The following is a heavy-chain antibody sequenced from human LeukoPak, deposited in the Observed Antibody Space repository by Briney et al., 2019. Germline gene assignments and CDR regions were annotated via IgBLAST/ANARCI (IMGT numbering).Heavy chain of an antibody. Sequence: GGSLRLSCGASGFTFSNYNRNWVRQAPGEGLEWVSYINSSSTYIFYADSVTGRFTISRDNAKNSLYLQMNSLRAEDTAVYYCARDASMTRYYFDYWGQRTLVTVS. CDR2: INSSSTYI. CDR1: GFTFSNYN. D-gene: IGHD4-11*01. CDR3: ARDASMTRYYFDY. V-gene: IGHV3-21*01. J-gene: IGHJ4*02.